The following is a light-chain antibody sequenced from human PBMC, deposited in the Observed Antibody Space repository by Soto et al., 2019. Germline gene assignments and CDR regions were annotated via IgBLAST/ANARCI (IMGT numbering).Light chain of an antibody. V-gene: IGLV2-8*01. CDR3: SSLAVNNKFL. J-gene: IGLJ2*01. CDR1: SSDVGGFNY. CDR2: EVS. Sequence: QSALTQPPSASGSPGQSVTISCTGTSSDVGGFNYVSWYQQHPGKAPKLIIYEVSKWPSGVPSRFSGSKSGNTASLTVSGLQDEDESDYYCSSLAVNNKFLFGAGTKLTVL.